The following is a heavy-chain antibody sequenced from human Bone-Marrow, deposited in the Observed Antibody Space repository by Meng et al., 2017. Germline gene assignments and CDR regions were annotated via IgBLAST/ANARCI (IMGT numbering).Heavy chain of an antibody. CDR3: AKEEVPNDY. D-gene: IGHD1-1*01. CDR2: ISYDGSNK. J-gene: IGHJ4*02. CDR1: GFTFSSYA. Sequence: GESPKISCAASGFTFSSYAMHWVRQAPGKGLEWVAVISYDGSNKYYADSVKGRFTISRDNSKNTLYLQMNSLRAEDAAIYYCAKEEVPNDYWGQGTLVTVSS. V-gene: IGHV3-30*04.